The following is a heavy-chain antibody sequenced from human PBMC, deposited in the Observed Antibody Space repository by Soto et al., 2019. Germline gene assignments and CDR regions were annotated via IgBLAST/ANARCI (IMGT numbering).Heavy chain of an antibody. Sequence: GGSLRLSCAASGFTFSSYGMHWVRQAPGKGLEWVAVISYDGSNKYYADSVKGRFTISRDNSKNTLYLQMNSLRAEDTAVYYFAKDMLDEGFGVVTYYFDYWGQGTLVTVSS. CDR1: GFTFSSYG. D-gene: IGHD3-3*01. J-gene: IGHJ4*02. CDR3: AKDMLDEGFGVVTYYFDY. CDR2: ISYDGSNK. V-gene: IGHV3-30*18.